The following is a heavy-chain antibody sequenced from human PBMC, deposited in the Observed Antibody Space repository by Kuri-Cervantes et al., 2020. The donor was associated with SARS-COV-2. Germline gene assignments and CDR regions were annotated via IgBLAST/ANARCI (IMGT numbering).Heavy chain of an antibody. CDR2: ISYDGSNK. Sequence: GESLKISCAASGFTFSSYGMHWVRQAPGKGLEWVAVISYDGSNKYYADSVKGRFTISRDNSKNTLYLQMNSLRAEDTAVYYCAVGESDAFDIWGQGTMVTVSS. CDR1: GFTFSSYG. J-gene: IGHJ3*02. CDR3: AVGESDAFDI. D-gene: IGHD4-17*01. V-gene: IGHV3-30*19.